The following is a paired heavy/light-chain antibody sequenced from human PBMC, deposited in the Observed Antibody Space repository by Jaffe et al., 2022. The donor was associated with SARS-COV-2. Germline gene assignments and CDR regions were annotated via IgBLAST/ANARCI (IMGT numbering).Light chain of an antibody. CDR2: EVS. CDR3: CSYAGSSTYWV. V-gene: IGLV2-23*02. Sequence: QSALTQPASVSGSPGQSITISCTGTSSDVGSYNLVSWYQQHPGKAPKLMIYEVSKRPSGVSNRFSGSKSGNTASLTISGLQAEDEADYYCCSYAGSSTYWVFGGGTKLTVL. J-gene: IGLJ3*02. CDR1: SSDVGSYNL.
Heavy chain of an antibody. CDR1: GFSLSTSGVG. J-gene: IGHJ5*02. D-gene: IGHD3-10*01. CDR3: AHSRPLLWFGELLTDDGCWFDP. Sequence: QITLKESGPTLVKPTQTLTLTCTFSGFSLSTSGVGVGWIRQPPGKALEWLALIYWNDDKRYSPSLKSRLTITKDTSKNQVVLTMTNMDPVDTATYYCAHSRPLLWFGELLTDDGCWFDPWGQGTLVTVSS. V-gene: IGHV2-5*01. CDR2: IYWNDDK.